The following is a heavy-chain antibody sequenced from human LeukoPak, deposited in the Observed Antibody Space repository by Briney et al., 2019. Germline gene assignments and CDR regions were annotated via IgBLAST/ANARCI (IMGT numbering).Heavy chain of an antibody. J-gene: IGHJ4*02. Sequence: ASVKVSCKASGYTFTSYGISWVRQAPGQGLEWMGWISAYNGNTNYAQKFQGRVTMTRDTSISTAYMELSRLRSDDTAVYYCARAGALYCSSTSCYLFDYWGQGTLVTVSS. V-gene: IGHV1-18*01. CDR1: GYTFTSYG. CDR3: ARAGALYCSSTSCYLFDY. CDR2: ISAYNGNT. D-gene: IGHD2-2*01.